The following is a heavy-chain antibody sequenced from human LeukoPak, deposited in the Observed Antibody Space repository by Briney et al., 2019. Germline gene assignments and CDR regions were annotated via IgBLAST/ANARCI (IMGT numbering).Heavy chain of an antibody. CDR3: ARDSTELPPYTGYSSGWGLDGIQH. CDR1: GYTFTGYY. V-gene: IGHV1-2*02. Sequence: ASVKVSCKASGYTFTGYYMHWVRQAPGQGLEWMGWINPNSGGTNYAQKFQGRVTMTRDTSISTAYMELRSLRSDDTAVYYCARDSTELPPYTGYSSGWGLDGIQHWGQGTLVTVSS. J-gene: IGHJ1*01. CDR2: INPNSGGT. D-gene: IGHD6-19*01.